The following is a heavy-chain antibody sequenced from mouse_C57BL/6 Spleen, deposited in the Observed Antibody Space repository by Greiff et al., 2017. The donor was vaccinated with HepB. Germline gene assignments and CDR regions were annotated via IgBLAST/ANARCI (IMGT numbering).Heavy chain of an antibody. V-gene: IGHV1-52*01. D-gene: IGHD2-3*01. CDR3: ARWGRDGYYGY. J-gene: IGHJ2*01. Sequence: QVHVKQPGAELVRPGSSVKLSCKASGYTFTSYWMHWVKQRPIQGLEWIGNIDPSDSETHYNQKFKDKATLTVDKSSSTAYMQLSSLTSEDSAVYYCARWGRDGYYGYWGQGTTLTVSS. CDR2: IDPSDSET. CDR1: GYTFTSYW.